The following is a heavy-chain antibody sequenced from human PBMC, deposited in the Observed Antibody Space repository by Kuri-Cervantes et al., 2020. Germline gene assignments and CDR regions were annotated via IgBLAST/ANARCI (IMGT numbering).Heavy chain of an antibody. V-gene: IGHV1-3*01. CDR3: ASRPTRGNCSSTSCQGDY. J-gene: IGHJ4*02. CDR2: INAGNGNT. Sequence: ASVKVSCKASGYTFTSYAMHWVRQAPGQRLEWMGWINAGNGNTKYSQKFQGRVTITRDTSASTAYMELSRLRSDDTAVYYCASRPTRGNCSSTSCQGDYWGQGTLVTVSS. D-gene: IGHD2-2*01. CDR1: GYTFTSYA.